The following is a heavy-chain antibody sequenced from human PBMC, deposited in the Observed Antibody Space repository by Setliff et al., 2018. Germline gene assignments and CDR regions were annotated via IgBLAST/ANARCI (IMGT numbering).Heavy chain of an antibody. Sequence: SVKVSCKASGGAFRSHGISWVRQAPGQGLEWMGGTIPSFGSTNYAQKFQDRVTIITDESTSTAYMELSSLRTEDTAVYYCAREGVDTRSSTDYRYYIDVWGKGTTVTVSS. J-gene: IGHJ6*03. D-gene: IGHD5-18*01. CDR2: TIPSFGST. V-gene: IGHV1-69*05. CDR3: AREGVDTRSSTDYRYYIDV. CDR1: GGAFRSHG.